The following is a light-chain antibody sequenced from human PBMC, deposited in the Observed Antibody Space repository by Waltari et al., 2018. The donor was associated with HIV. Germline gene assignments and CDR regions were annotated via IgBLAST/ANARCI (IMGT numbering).Light chain of an antibody. CDR3: VLFMGNGIWV. Sequence: QTVVTQEPSFSVSPGGTVTLTCGLSSGSLSTSYYPRWYQQTPGQAPRTLIYSTNTRSSGVPDRFSGSILGNKAALTITGAQADDESDYYCVLFMGNGIWVFGGGTKLTVL. CDR2: STN. CDR1: SGSLSTSYY. J-gene: IGLJ3*02. V-gene: IGLV8-61*01.